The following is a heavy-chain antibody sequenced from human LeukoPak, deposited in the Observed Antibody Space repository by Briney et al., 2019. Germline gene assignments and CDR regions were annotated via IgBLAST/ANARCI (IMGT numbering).Heavy chain of an antibody. Sequence: PGGSLRLSCAASGFTFSTKWMHWVRQAPGKGLVWVSRIINDGSSTIYADSVKGRFTISRDNAKNTPYLQMNSLRAEDTAVYYCASASDFGVGYGMDVWGQGTTVTVSS. CDR3: ASASDFGVGYGMDV. D-gene: IGHD3-3*01. CDR1: GFTFSTKW. CDR2: IINDGSST. V-gene: IGHV3-74*01. J-gene: IGHJ6*02.